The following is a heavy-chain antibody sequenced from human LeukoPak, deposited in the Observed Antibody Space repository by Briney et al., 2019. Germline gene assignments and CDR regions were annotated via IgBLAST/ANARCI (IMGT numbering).Heavy chain of an antibody. J-gene: IGHJ3*02. CDR1: GFTVSSNY. D-gene: IGHD2-15*01. CDR2: IYSGGST. CDR3: ARDAQTKHYCSGGSCYRADAFDI. Sequence: PGGSLRLSCAASGFTVSSNYMSWVRQAPGKGLEWVSVIYSGGSTYYADSVKGRFTISRDNSKNTLYLQMNSLRAEDTAVYYCARDAQTKHYCSGGSCYRADAFDIWGQGTMVTVSS. V-gene: IGHV3-66*01.